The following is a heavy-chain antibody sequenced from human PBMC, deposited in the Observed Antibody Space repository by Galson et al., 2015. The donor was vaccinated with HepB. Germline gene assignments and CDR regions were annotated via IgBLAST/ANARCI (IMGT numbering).Heavy chain of an antibody. CDR1: GFTFSSYW. CDR3: ARGPLMAGDYLLDY. J-gene: IGHJ4*02. V-gene: IGHV3-74*01. CDR2: INSDGSST. Sequence: SLRLSCAASGFTFSSYWMHCVRQAPGKGLVWVSRINSDGSSTSYADSVKGRFTISRDNAKNTLYLQMNSLRAEDTAVYYCARGPLMAGDYLLDYWGQGTLVTVSS. D-gene: IGHD6-19*01.